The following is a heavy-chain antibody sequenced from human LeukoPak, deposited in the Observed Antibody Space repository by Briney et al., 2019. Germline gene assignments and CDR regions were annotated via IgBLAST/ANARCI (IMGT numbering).Heavy chain of an antibody. J-gene: IGHJ4*02. CDR2: IYYSGTT. D-gene: IGHD3-10*01. V-gene: IGHV4-39*07. CDR1: GDSISSTSSY. Sequence: SETLSLTCTVSGDSISSTSSYWGWIRQPPGKGLEWIGSIYYSGTTYYNPSLQSRVTMSVDTSKNQFSLKLSSVTAVDTAVYYCARKENVYYYFDYWGQGTLVTVSS. CDR3: ARKENVYYYFDY.